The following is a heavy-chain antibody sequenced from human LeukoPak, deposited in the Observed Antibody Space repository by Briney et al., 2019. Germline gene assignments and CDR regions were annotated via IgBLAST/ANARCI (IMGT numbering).Heavy chain of an antibody. D-gene: IGHD3-22*01. J-gene: IGHJ3*02. CDR2: INPNSGGT. V-gene: IGHV1-2*02. CDR3: ARDLGYDSSGYYLPDAFDI. CDR1: GYTFTGYY. Sequence: GASVKVSCKASGYTFTGYYMHWLRQAPGQGLEWMGWINPNSGGTNYAQKFQGRVTMTRDTSISTAYMELSRLRSDDTAVYYCARDLGYDSSGYYLPDAFDIWGQGTMVTVSS.